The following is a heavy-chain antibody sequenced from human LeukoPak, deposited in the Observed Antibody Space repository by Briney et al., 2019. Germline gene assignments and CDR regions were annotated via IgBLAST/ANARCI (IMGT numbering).Heavy chain of an antibody. CDR2: LSLGEVA. CDR3: ARGTGPLYGGRPDS. J-gene: IGHJ4*02. D-gene: IGHD4-23*01. Sequence: SETLSLTCTISGGSISSDYWSWIRQPLGKGLEWIGYLSLGEVAFYNPSLESRLTTSADTSKNQFSLNLNSVNAADTAVYYCARGTGPLYGGRPDSWGQGTLVTVSS. V-gene: IGHV4-59*08. CDR1: GGSISSDY.